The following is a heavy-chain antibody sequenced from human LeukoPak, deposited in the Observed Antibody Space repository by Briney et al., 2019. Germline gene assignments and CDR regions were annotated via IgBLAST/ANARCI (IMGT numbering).Heavy chain of an antibody. CDR2: INHSGST. D-gene: IGHD3-10*01. CDR1: GGSISSSTYY. V-gene: IGHV4-39*07. Sequence: SETLSLTCTVSGGSISSSTYYWSWIRQPPGKGLEWIGEINHSGSTNYNPSLKSRVTISVDTSKNQFSLKLSSVTAADTAVYYCALGREDYWGQGTLVTVSS. J-gene: IGHJ4*02. CDR3: ALGREDY.